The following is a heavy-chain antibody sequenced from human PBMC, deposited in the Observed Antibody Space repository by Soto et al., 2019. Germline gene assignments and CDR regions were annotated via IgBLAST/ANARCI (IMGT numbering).Heavy chain of an antibody. V-gene: IGHV3-15*01. J-gene: IGHJ4*02. D-gene: IGHD3-10*01. Sequence: EVQLVESGGGLVKPGGSLRLSCAASGFTFSNAWMSWVRQAPGKGLEWVGRIKSKTDGGTTDYAAPVKGRFTISRDDSKNTLYLQMNSLKTEDTAVYYCTTDRTMVRGVIIPFDYWGQGTLVTVSS. CDR3: TTDRTMVRGVIIPFDY. CDR2: IKSKTDGGTT. CDR1: GFTFSNAW.